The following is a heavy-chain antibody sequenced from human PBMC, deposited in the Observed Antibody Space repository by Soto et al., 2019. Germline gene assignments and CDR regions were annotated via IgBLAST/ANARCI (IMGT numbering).Heavy chain of an antibody. CDR3: TRDSASYSSSSGSYWYFDL. V-gene: IGHV3-48*02. Sequence: EVQLVESGGALVQPGGSLRLSCAASGFTFSSYSMNWVRQAPGKGLEWVSYISSGNATIYYADSVKGRFTISRDNAKNSLYLQMNSLRDEDTAVYYCTRDSASYSSSSGSYWYFDLWGRGTLVSVSS. CDR1: GFTFSSYS. D-gene: IGHD6-6*01. J-gene: IGHJ2*01. CDR2: ISSGNATI.